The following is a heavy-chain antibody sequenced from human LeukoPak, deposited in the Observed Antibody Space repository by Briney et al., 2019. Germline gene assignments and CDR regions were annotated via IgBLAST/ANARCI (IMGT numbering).Heavy chain of an antibody. CDR3: ARRMTTVSANWFDP. J-gene: IGHJ5*02. CDR2: INPNSGGT. CDR1: GYTFTDYF. Sequence: ASVKVSCKASGYTFTDYFMHWVRQAPGQGLEWMGWINPNSGGTNYAQEFQGRVTMTRDTSISTAYMELSRLTSDDTAVYYCARRMTTVSANWFDPWGQGTLVTVSS. D-gene: IGHD4-17*01. V-gene: IGHV1-2*02.